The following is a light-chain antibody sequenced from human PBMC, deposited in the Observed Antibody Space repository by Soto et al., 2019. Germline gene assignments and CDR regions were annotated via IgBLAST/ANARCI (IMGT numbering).Light chain of an antibody. J-gene: IGKJ1*01. Sequence: DIPMTQSPSTLSASVGDRVTITCRASQSINNWLAWYQQKPGKAPNLLIYKASNLESGVPSRFSGSASGTEFTLTISSQQHDDFSTYYCQQYNDYSWTFGQGTKVEIK. CDR3: QQYNDYSWT. V-gene: IGKV1-5*03. CDR1: QSINNW. CDR2: KAS.